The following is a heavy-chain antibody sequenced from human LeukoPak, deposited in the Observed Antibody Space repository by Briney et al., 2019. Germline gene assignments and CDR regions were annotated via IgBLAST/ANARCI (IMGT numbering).Heavy chain of an antibody. D-gene: IGHD1-14*01. J-gene: IGHJ4*02. CDR1: GFTFSSYA. CDR3: ARGDAGPLDY. V-gene: IGHV3-30-3*01. Sequence: TGGSLRLSCAASGFTFSSYAMHWVRQAPGKGLEWVAVISYDGSNKYYADSVKGRLTISRDNSKNTLYLQMNSLRAEDTAVYYCARGDAGPLDYWGQGTLVTVSS. CDR2: ISYDGSNK.